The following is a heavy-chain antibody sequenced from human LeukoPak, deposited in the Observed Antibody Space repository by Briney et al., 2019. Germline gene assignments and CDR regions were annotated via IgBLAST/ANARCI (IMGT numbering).Heavy chain of an antibody. V-gene: IGHV4-31*02. Sequence: SQTLSFTCTVSGGSISSGDYYWSWIRQHPGKGLEWIGYIYYSGSTYYNPSLKSRVTISVDTSKNQFSLKLSSVTAADTAVYYCARVLRSSGSPDYWGQGTLVTVSS. CDR1: GGSISSGDYY. CDR3: ARVLRSSGSPDY. D-gene: IGHD3-22*01. J-gene: IGHJ4*02. CDR2: IYYSGST.